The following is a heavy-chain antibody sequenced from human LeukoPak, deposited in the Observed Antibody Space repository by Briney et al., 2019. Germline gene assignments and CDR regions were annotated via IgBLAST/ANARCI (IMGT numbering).Heavy chain of an antibody. CDR2: IQYDGSNE. J-gene: IGHJ4*02. D-gene: IGHD3-16*01. CDR3: ARDRYPLGSYAPPFDY. V-gene: IGHV3-30*02. CDR1: GFTFSSYG. Sequence: GGSLRLSCAASGFTFSSYGMHWVRQAPGKGLEWVAYIQYDGSNEQYADSVKGRFTISRDNAKNSLYLQMNSLRAEDTGVYYCARDRYPLGSYAPPFDYWGQGILVTVSS.